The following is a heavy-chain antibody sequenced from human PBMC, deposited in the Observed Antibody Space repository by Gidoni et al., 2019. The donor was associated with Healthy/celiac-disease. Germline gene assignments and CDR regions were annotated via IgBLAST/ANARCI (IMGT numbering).Heavy chain of an antibody. D-gene: IGHD4-17*01. Sequence: QLQLQESGTGLVKPSETLSLNCTLSGGSISSSITYWGWLRQPPGTGLEWIWSIYYSGSTYYNPSLKSRVTMSVDTSKDQFSVKLSSVTAADTAVYYCARYGDSLDNWGQGTLVTVSS. J-gene: IGHJ4*02. CDR1: GGSISSSITY. V-gene: IGHV4-39*01. CDR2: IYYSGST. CDR3: ARYGDSLDN.